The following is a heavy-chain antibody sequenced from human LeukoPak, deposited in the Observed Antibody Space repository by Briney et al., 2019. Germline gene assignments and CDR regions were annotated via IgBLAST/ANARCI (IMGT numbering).Heavy chain of an antibody. CDR2: IYYSGST. CDR1: GGSISSYY. V-gene: IGHV4-59*01. J-gene: IGHJ4*02. D-gene: IGHD3-10*01. CDR3: ARGDAYYYGSGSYRY. Sequence: PSETLSLTCTVSGGSISSYYWSWIRQPPGKGLEWIGYIYYSGSTNYNPSLKSRVTISVDTSKNQFSLKLSSVTAADTAVYYCARGDAYYYGSGSYRYWGQGTLVTVSS.